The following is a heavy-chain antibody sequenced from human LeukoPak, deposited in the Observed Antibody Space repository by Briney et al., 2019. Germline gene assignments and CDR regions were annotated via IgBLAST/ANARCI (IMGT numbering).Heavy chain of an antibody. Sequence: SGPTLVKPTQTLTLTCTFSGFSLSTSGVGVGWIRQPPGKALEWLALIYWDDDKRYSPSLKSRLTITKDTSKNQVVLTMTNMDPVDTATYYCAHALPVVRFLEWPPVPHNRGANWFDPWGQGTLVTVSS. J-gene: IGHJ5*02. CDR3: AHALPVVRFLEWPPVPHNRGANWFDP. D-gene: IGHD3-3*01. CDR2: IYWDDDK. CDR1: GFSLSTSGVG. V-gene: IGHV2-5*02.